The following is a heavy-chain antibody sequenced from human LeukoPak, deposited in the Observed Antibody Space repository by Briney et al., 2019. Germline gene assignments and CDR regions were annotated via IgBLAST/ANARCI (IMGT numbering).Heavy chain of an antibody. J-gene: IGHJ4*02. D-gene: IGHD6-13*01. Sequence: PSETLSLTCSVSGGSISSDDYYWSWIRQPPGKGLEWIGYIFHTGSTYYSPSLKSRVTISVDTSKNQFSLRLSSVTAADTAVYYCASGKGPTLAAAGKGICIYWGQGTLVTVSS. V-gene: IGHV4-30-4*01. CDR3: ASGKGPTLAAAGKGICIY. CDR2: IFHTGST. CDR1: GGSISSDDYY.